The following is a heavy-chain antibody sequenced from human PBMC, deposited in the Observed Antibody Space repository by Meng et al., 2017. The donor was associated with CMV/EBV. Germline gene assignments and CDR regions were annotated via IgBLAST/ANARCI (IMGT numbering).Heavy chain of an antibody. CDR1: VSPFTGYS. CDR3: ATDSTGYYVSGGTCFDY. D-gene: IGHD3-22*01. V-gene: IGHV1-2*06. CDR2: TEPNSGGT. Sequence: VSLGRPGPDLKKQAGSGTVSSKAPVSPFTGYSLHWVRRGPEQGLGWLQRTEPNSGGTNYAQKFQGRVTMTRDTSIITSYMERTRHQSSDTAVYYCATDSTGYYVSGGTCFDYWGQGTLVTVSS. J-gene: IGHJ4*02.